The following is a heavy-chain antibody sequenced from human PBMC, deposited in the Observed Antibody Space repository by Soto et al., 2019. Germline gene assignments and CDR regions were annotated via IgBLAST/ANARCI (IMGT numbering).Heavy chain of an antibody. D-gene: IGHD3-10*01. V-gene: IGHV3-74*01. CDR2: INSDGGST. CDR3: ARDRGWFGEVPFDY. J-gene: IGHJ4*02. Sequence: PGGSLRLSCAASGFTFSSYWMHWVRQAPGKGLVWVSRINSDGGSTSYADSVKGRFTISRDNAKNTLYLQMNSLRAEDTAVYYCARDRGWFGEVPFDYWGQGTLVTVSS. CDR1: GFTFSSYW.